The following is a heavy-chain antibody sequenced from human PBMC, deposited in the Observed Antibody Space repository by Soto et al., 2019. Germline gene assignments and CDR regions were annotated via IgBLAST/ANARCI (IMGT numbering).Heavy chain of an antibody. CDR2: IIPIFGT. Sequence: QVQLVQSGAEVKKPGSSVKVSCKASGGTFRSYGISWVRQAPGQGLEWMGGIIPIFGTAQKFQGRVTITADESTSTAYMELSSLRSEDTAVYYCARSGSYSNGMDVWGQGTTVTVSS. D-gene: IGHD1-26*01. CDR3: ARSGSYSNGMDV. V-gene: IGHV1-69*01. CDR1: GGTFRSYG. J-gene: IGHJ6*02.